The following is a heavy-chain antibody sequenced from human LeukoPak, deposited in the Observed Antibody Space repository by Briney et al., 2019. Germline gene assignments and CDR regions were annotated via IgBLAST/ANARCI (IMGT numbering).Heavy chain of an antibody. CDR3: ARGDRGYSYGC. CDR1: GFTFSSYS. CDR2: ISSSSSTI. Sequence: GGSLRLSCAASGFTFSSYSMNWVRQAPGEGLEWVSYISSSSSTIYYADSVKGRFTISRDNAKNSLYLQMNSLRAEDTAVYYCARGDRGYSYGCWGQGTLVTVSS. V-gene: IGHV3-48*01. D-gene: IGHD5-18*01. J-gene: IGHJ4*02.